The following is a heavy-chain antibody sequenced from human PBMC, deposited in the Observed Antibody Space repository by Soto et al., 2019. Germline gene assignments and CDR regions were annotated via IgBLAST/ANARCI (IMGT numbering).Heavy chain of an antibody. CDR2: IGTAGDT. CDR1: GFTFSSYD. Sequence: VGSLRLSCAASGFTFSSYDMHWVGQATGKGLEWVSAIGTAGDTYYPGSVKGRFTISRENAKNSLYLQMNSLRAGDTAVYYCARGGPYYDFWSGSRPRHYYYYGMDVWGQGATVTVSS. V-gene: IGHV3-13*01. CDR3: ARGGPYYDFWSGSRPRHYYYYGMDV. D-gene: IGHD3-3*01. J-gene: IGHJ6*02.